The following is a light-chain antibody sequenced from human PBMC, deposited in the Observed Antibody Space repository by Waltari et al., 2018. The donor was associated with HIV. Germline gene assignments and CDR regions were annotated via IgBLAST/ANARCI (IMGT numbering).Light chain of an antibody. CDR1: IPYIGRYNH. CDR2: DVS. J-gene: IGLJ2*01. CDR3: SSYTSSRTVV. V-gene: IGLV2-14*03. Sequence: QSALTQPASVSGSPAQSIPLPCTPAIPYIGRYNHLPWYQHHHGKAPKLIIYDVSNRPSGVSNRFSGSKSGTTASLTISGLQAEDEADYYCSSYTSSRTVVFGGGTKLTVL.